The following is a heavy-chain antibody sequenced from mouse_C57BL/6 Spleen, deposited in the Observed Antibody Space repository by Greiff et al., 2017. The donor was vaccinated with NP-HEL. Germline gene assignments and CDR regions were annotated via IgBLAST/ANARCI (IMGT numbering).Heavy chain of an antibody. CDR3: ARDTLYYGRDY. J-gene: IGHJ2*01. D-gene: IGHD1-1*01. CDR1: GYSITSGYY. V-gene: IGHV3-6*01. CDR2: ISYDGSN. Sequence: DVKLVESGPGLVKPSQSLSLTCSVTGYSITSGYYWNWIRQFPGNKLEWMGYISYDGSNNYNPSLKNRISITRDTSKNQFFLKLNSVTTEDTATYYCARDTLYYGRDYWGQGTTLTVSS.